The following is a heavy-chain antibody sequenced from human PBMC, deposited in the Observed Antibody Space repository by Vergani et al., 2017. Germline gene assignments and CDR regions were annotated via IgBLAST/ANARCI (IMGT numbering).Heavy chain of an antibody. D-gene: IGHD2-8*01. Sequence: QVQILQSGGGVVQPGGSLRLSCTLSGFTLNTYGIHWVRQAPGKGLEWVSFIRYDGSSEYYVDSVKGRFTISRDKSQNTVNLQMNSLRAEDTAMYFCARGLWDCTHIRCSPPSYWGQGTQVTVSS. J-gene: IGHJ4*02. CDR1: GFTLNTYG. CDR3: ARGLWDCTHIRCSPPSY. CDR2: IRYDGSSE. V-gene: IGHV3-30*02.